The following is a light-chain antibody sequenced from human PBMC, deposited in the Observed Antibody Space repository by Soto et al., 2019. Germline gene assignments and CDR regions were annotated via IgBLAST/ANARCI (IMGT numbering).Light chain of an antibody. CDR1: QDIYNW. CDR3: QQYSIYPIT. Sequence: DIQMTQSPSTLSASVGDRVTITCRASQDIYNWLAWYQQKPGRAPRLLIYKTAGLESGVPSRFSGSGSGTEYTITISSLQPDDFATYYCQQYSIYPITFGGGTKLDIK. J-gene: IGKJ4*01. V-gene: IGKV1-5*03. CDR2: KTA.